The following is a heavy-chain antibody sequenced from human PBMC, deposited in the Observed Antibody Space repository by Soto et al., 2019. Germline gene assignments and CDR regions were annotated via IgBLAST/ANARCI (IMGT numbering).Heavy chain of an antibody. D-gene: IGHD6-13*01. CDR2: IYHGGNI. Sequence: QVQLQESGPGLVKPSETLSLTCAVSGASISDDDWWNWVRQPPGKGLEWIGEIYHGGNINYNPSLKSRVTISLDKSKNQFSLRLSSVTAADTAVYYCTRDHFYGSTWGFDYWGQGALVTVSS. J-gene: IGHJ4*02. CDR1: GASISDDDW. V-gene: IGHV4-4*02. CDR3: TRDHFYGSTWGFDY.